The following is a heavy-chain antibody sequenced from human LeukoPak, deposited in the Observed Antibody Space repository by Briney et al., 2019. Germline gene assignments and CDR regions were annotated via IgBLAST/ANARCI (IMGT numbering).Heavy chain of an antibody. CDR3: ARVLSSGYFFDY. D-gene: IGHD3-22*01. CDR2: ISSSSSYT. CDR1: GFTFSTYS. Sequence: GGSLRLSCAASGFTFSTYSMNWVRQAPGKGLEWVSYISSSSSYTNYADSVKGRFTISRDNAKNSLYLQMNSLRAEDTAVYYCARVLSSGYFFDYWGQGTLVTVSS. J-gene: IGHJ4*02. V-gene: IGHV3-21*05.